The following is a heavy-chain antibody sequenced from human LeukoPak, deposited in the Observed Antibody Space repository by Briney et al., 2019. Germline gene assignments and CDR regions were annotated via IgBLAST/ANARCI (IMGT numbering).Heavy chain of an antibody. Sequence: ALVKVSCRASGYTFTNFGISWVRQAPGQGLEWIAWISAYNGNPTYAQNLQGRVTVTTDTSTNTAYMELRSLTSDDTAVYFCARAGQGYYYDTSAYYFDYWGQGTLVTVSS. CDR1: GYTFTNFG. D-gene: IGHD3-22*01. J-gene: IGHJ4*02. V-gene: IGHV1-18*01. CDR2: ISAYNGNP. CDR3: ARAGQGYYYDTSAYYFDY.